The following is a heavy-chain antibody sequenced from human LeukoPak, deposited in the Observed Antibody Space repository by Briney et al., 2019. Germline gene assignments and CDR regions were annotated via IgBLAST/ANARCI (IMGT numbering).Heavy chain of an antibody. V-gene: IGHV4-34*01. CDR2: INHSGST. D-gene: IGHD6-13*01. CDR3: ARAVAAARHDY. Sequence: KPSETLSLTCAVYGGSFSGYYWSWIRQPPGKGLEWIGEINHSGSTNYNPSLKSRVTISVDTSKNQFSLKLSSVTAADTAVYYCARAVAAARHDYWRQGTLVTVSS. CDR1: GGSFSGYY. J-gene: IGHJ4*02.